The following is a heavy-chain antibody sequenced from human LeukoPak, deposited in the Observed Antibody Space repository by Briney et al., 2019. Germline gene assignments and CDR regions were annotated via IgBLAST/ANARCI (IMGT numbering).Heavy chain of an antibody. D-gene: IGHD3-3*01. J-gene: IGHJ4*02. CDR3: AKVSYDFWSGYYNGGFGYFDY. CDR1: GFTFSSYG. V-gene: IGHV3-30*02. Sequence: GGSLRLSCAASGFTFSSYGVHWVRQAPGKGLEWVAFIRYDGSNKYYADSVKGRFTISRDNSKNTLYLQMNSLRAEDTAVYYCAKVSYDFWSGYYNGGFGYFDYWGQGTLVTVSS. CDR2: IRYDGSNK.